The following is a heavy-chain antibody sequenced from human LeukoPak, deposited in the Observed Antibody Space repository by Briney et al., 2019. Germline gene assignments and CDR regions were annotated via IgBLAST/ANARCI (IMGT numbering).Heavy chain of an antibody. CDR2: FDPEDGET. CDR3: ATDHTPRVDGGT. D-gene: IGHD4-23*01. J-gene: IGHJ5*02. CDR1: GYTLTELS. Sequence: ASVKVSCKVSGYTLTELSMHWVRQAPGKGLERMGGFDPEDGETIYAQKFQGRVTMTEDTSTDTAYMELSSLRSEDTAVYYCATDHTPRVDGGTWGQGTLVTVSS. V-gene: IGHV1-24*01.